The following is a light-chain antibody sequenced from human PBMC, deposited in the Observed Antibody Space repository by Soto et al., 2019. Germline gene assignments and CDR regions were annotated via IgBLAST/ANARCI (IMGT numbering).Light chain of an antibody. CDR3: QQSHGIPYT. CDR2: AAS. CDR1: QTISSY. J-gene: IGKJ2*01. V-gene: IGKV1-39*01. Sequence: DIQMTQSPCSLSASVGDRVTITCRASQTISSYLNWYQQKPRKAPKLLIYAASSLQSGVPSRFSGSGSGTDFTLTISSLQPEDFATYYCQQSHGIPYTFGQGTKLEIK.